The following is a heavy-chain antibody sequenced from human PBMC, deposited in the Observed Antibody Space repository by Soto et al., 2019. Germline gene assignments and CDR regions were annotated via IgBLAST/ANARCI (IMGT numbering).Heavy chain of an antibody. CDR1: GGSFRDYY. CDR3: ARFPFDKSSWTNPRYFDT. D-gene: IGHD6-13*01. CDR2: INHSGFT. J-gene: IGHJ5*02. V-gene: IGHV4-34*01. Sequence: PWGTPYLTFAAHGGSFRDYYWPWIRQAPAEGLELIGEINHSGFTSYNPSLKSRLTMSVDPSRSQFSLNLSSVTAADTAVYYCARFPFDKSSWTNPRYFDTWGQGTLVTVSS.